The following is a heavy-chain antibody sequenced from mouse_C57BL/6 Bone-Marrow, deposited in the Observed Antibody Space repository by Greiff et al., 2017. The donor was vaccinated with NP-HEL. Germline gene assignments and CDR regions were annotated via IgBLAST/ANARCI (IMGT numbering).Heavy chain of an antibody. CDR3: ARESYYYGSSYWYFDV. CDR2: IYPGDGDT. CDR1: GYAFSSYW. J-gene: IGHJ1*03. Sequence: QVQLQQSGAELVKPGASVKISCKASGYAFSSYWMNWVKQRPGKGLEWIGQIYPGDGDTNYTGKFKGKATLTADKSSSTAYVQLSSLTSEDSAVYLCARESYYYGSSYWYFDVWGTGTTVTVSS. D-gene: IGHD1-1*01. V-gene: IGHV1-80*01.